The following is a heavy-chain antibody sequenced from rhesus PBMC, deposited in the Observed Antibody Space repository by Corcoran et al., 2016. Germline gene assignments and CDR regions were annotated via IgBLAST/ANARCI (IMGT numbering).Heavy chain of an antibody. Sequence: QVQLQESGPGLVKPSETLSLTCAVSGYSISSGYYWSWIRQPPGKGLEWNGYITYSGSTTDNPALKTAVTISGDTYKNQFSLKLSCVTAEDTAVYYCERDARGYCSGGVCYSGFDYWGQGILVTVSS. CDR2: ITYSGST. V-gene: IGHV4-122*02. CDR3: ERDARGYCSGGVCYSGFDY. J-gene: IGHJ4*01. CDR1: GYSISSGYY. D-gene: IGHD2-8*01.